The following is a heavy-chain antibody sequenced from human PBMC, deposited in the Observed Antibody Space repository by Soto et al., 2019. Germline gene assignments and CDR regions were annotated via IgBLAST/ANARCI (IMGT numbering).Heavy chain of an antibody. Sequence: ASVKVSCKASGGTFSSYAISWVRQAPGQGLEWMGGIIPIFGTANYAQEFQGRVTMTADASTSTAYMELSSLRSEDTAVYYCATGTGYSSGWYGRAFDIWGQGTMVTVSS. CDR1: GGTFSSYA. J-gene: IGHJ3*02. CDR2: IIPIFGTA. D-gene: IGHD6-19*01. V-gene: IGHV1-69*13. CDR3: ATGTGYSSGWYGRAFDI.